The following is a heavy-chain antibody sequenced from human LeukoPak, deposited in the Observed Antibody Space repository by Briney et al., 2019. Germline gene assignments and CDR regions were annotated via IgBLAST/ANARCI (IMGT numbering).Heavy chain of an antibody. D-gene: IGHD3-10*01. V-gene: IGHV3-23*01. J-gene: IGHJ4*02. CDR3: AKAFKQSLWFGELLPFDY. Sequence: GGSLRLSCAASGFTFSRYAMTWVRQAPGKGLEWVSGISGSAGRTYYADSVKGRFTTSRDNSKNTLYLQMNSLRAEDTAVYYCAKAFKQSLWFGELLPFDYWGQGTLVTVSS. CDR2: ISGSAGRT. CDR1: GFTFSRYA.